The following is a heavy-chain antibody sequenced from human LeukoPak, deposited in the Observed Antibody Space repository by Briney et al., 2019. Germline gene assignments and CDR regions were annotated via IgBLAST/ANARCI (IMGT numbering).Heavy chain of an antibody. V-gene: IGHV3-21*01. J-gene: IGHJ4*02. CDR3: ASKENFDY. D-gene: IGHD5-24*01. CDR1: GFTFSSYS. Sequence: PGGSLRLSCAASGFTFSSYSMNWVRQAPGKGLEWVSSISGSSSYIYYADSVKGRFTITRDNAKNSLYLQMNILRAEDTAVYYCASKENFDYWGQGTLVTVSS. CDR2: ISGSSSYI.